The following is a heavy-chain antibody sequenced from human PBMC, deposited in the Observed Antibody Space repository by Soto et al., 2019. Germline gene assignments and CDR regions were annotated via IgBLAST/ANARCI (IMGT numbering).Heavy chain of an antibody. J-gene: IGHJ3*02. CDR1: GFTFSSYW. V-gene: IGHV3-7*01. CDR2: IKQDGSEK. D-gene: IGHD3-3*01. Sequence: EVQLVESGGGMVQPGGSLRLSCAASGFTFSSYWMSWVRQAPGKGLEWVANIKQDGSEKYYVDSVKGRFTISRDNAQNSLYLQMNSLRAEDTAVYYCARDRDYDFWGVPYDAFAIWGQGTMVTVSS. CDR3: ARDRDYDFWGVPYDAFAI.